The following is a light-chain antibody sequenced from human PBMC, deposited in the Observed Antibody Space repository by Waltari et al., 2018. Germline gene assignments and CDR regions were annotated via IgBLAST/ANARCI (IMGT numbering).Light chain of an antibody. J-gene: IGKJ1*01. V-gene: IGKV3-20*01. Sequence: EIALTQSPGTLSLSSGERATLSCRASQSVRGSLAWYQQKAGQAPRLLIYGASSRATGIPDRFSGSGSGTDFSLTISRLEPEDFAVYYCQHYVRLPATFGQGTKVEI. CDR1: QSVRGS. CDR2: GAS. CDR3: QHYVRLPAT.